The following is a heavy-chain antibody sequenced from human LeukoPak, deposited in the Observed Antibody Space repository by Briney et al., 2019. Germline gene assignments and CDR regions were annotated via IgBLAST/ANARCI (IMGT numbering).Heavy chain of an antibody. Sequence: GGSLRLSCAASGFTISSYAMHWVRQAPGKGLEWVAVISYDGSNKYYADSVKGRFTISRDNSKNTLYLQMNSLRAEDTAVCYCARDRAPIVATHFDYWGQGTLVTVSS. CDR3: ARDRAPIVATHFDY. V-gene: IGHV3-30-3*01. D-gene: IGHD5-12*01. J-gene: IGHJ4*02. CDR1: GFTISSYA. CDR2: ISYDGSNK.